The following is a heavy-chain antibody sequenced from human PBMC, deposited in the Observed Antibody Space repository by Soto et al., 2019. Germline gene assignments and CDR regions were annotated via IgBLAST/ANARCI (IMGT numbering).Heavy chain of an antibody. CDR1: GLTFSDYG. V-gene: IGHV3-30*18. J-gene: IGHJ6*02. CDR3: AKEARSRAVPATSVYGVDV. CDR2: LSHDGINK. D-gene: IGHD5-12*01. Sequence: QVQLVESGGGVVQPGRSLRLSCAASGLTFSDYGMHWVRQAPGKGLEWVAALSHDGINKYYVDSVKGRFTISRDNSNNMLFLQMNSLRAEDTGVYYCAKEARSRAVPATSVYGVDVWGQGTMVSVSS.